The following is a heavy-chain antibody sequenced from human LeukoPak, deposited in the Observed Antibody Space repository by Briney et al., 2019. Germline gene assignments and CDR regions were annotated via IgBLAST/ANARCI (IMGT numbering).Heavy chain of an antibody. V-gene: IGHV3-30-3*01. CDR3: ARVPYDSGTYDY. Sequence: QPGRSLRLSCAASGFNFSSYSMDWVRQAPGEGLEWVAVISYDGDNKKYTDSVMGRFTISRDNSKRTLYSQMSSLRAEDTAVYYCARVPYDSGTYDYWGQGTLVTVSS. D-gene: IGHD3-16*01. CDR2: ISYDGDNK. J-gene: IGHJ4*02. CDR1: GFNFSSYS.